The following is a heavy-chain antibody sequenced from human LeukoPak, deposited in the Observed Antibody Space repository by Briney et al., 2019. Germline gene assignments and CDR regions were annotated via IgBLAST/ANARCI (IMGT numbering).Heavy chain of an antibody. D-gene: IGHD3-10*01. CDR3: ARGHITMVRGVYLYAFDI. Sequence: SETLSLTCAVYGGSFSGYYWSWIRQPPGKGLEWIGEINHSGSTNYNPSLKSRVTTSVDTSKNQFSLKLSSVTAADTAVYYCARGHITMVRGVYLYAFDIWGQGTMVTVSS. J-gene: IGHJ3*02. V-gene: IGHV4-34*01. CDR2: INHSGST. CDR1: GGSFSGYY.